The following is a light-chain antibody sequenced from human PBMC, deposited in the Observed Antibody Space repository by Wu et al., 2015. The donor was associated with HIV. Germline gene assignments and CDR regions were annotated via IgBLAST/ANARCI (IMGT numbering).Light chain of an antibody. CDR1: QNITEY. Sequence: EIVLTQSPGTLSISSGERATLSCRASQNITEYLAWYQQRLGQPPRLLIYDVFNRATGIPVRFSGSGSATDFHLTISSLEPEDSAIYYCQQRADWPLTFGGGTRVEIK. CDR3: QQRADWPLT. V-gene: IGKV3-11*01. J-gene: IGKJ4*01. CDR2: DVF.